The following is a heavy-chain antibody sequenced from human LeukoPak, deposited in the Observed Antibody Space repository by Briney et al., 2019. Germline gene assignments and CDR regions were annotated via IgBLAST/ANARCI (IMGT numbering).Heavy chain of an antibody. CDR2: ISGSGSYI. J-gene: IGHJ4*02. V-gene: IGHV3-21*01. CDR1: GFSFSTYS. CDR3: AKLDYSPDYDFWSGYSDY. Sequence: PGGSLRLSCAASGFSFSTYSMNWVRQAPGKGLEWVSSISGSGSYIYYADSVKGRFTTSRDNAKNTLYLQMNSLRAEDTAVYYCAKLDYSPDYDFWSGYSDYWGQGTLVTVSS. D-gene: IGHD3-3*01.